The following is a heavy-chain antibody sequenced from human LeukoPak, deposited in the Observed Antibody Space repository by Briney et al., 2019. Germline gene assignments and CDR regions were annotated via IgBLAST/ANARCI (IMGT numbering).Heavy chain of an antibody. CDR3: ARATDDYSKGNYYYMDV. CDR1: GFTLSSYA. J-gene: IGHJ6*03. CDR2: ISSNGGST. V-gene: IGHV3-64*01. Sequence: PGGSLSLSCAASGFTLSSYAMHWVRQAPGKGLEYVSAISSNGGSTYYANSVKGRFTISRDNSKNTLYLQMGSLRAEDMAVYYCARATDDYSKGNYYYMDVWGKGTTVTVSS. D-gene: IGHD4-11*01.